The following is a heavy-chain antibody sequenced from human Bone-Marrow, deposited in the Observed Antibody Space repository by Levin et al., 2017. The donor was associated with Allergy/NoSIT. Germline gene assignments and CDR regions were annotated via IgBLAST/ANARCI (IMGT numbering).Heavy chain of an antibody. CDR3: ARCHFPYYYYGMDV. J-gene: IGHJ6*02. CDR2: VSADSGNT. V-gene: IGHV1-18*01. CDR1: GYTFTTYG. Sequence: ASVKVSCKASGYTFTTYGLTWVRQAPGQGLEWMGWVSADSGNTNYALNLQDRVTMTTDTATNTAYMELTSLRSDDTAIYYCARCHFPYYYYGMDVWGQGTTVVVSS.